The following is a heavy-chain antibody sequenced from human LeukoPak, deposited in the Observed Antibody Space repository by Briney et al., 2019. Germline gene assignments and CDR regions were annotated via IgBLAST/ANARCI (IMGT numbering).Heavy chain of an antibody. D-gene: IGHD3-10*01. CDR3: SRGPLWAFDY. CDR1: GFTFGDYA. CDR2: IRRKVYGGTT. Sequence: GRSLRLSCTASGFTFGDYAMSWFRQAPGKGLEWEGFIRRKVYGGTTEYAASVKGRFTISRDDSKSIAYLQMNSLKTEDTAVYYCSRGPLWAFDYWGQGTLVTVSS. V-gene: IGHV3-49*03. J-gene: IGHJ4*02.